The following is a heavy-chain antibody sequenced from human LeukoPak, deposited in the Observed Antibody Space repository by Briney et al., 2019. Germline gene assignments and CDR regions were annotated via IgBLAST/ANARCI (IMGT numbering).Heavy chain of an antibody. CDR2: INHSGST. CDR1: GGSISSGGYY. Sequence: SQTLSLTCTVSGGSISSGGYYWSWIRQPPGKGLEWIGEINHSGSTNYNPSLKSRVTISVDTSKNQFSLKLSSVTAADTAVYYCARPRSGPLYDYWGQGTLVTVSS. V-gene: IGHV4-30-2*01. D-gene: IGHD3-3*01. J-gene: IGHJ4*02. CDR3: ARPRSGPLYDY.